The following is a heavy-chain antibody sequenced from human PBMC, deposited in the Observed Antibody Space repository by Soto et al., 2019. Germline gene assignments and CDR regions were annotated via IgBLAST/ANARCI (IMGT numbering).Heavy chain of an antibody. D-gene: IGHD1-26*01. CDR1: GFTFSSYW. CDR2: INSDGSST. CDR3: ARVRVGGPYYFDY. V-gene: IGHV3-74*01. J-gene: IGHJ4*02. Sequence: RLSCAASGFTFSSYWMHWVRQAPGKGLVWVSRINSDGSSTSYADSVKGRFTISRDNAKNTLYLQMNSLRAEDTAVYYCARVRVGGPYYFDYWGQGTLVTVSP.